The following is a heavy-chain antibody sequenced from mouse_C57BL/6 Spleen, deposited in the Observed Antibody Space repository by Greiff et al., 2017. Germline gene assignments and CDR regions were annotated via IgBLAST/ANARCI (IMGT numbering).Heavy chain of an antibody. J-gene: IGHJ2*01. CDR3: AREVANWGYVDY. CDR2: IYPGDGDT. Sequence: QVQLQQSGAELVKPGASVKISCKASGYAFSSYWMNWVKQRPGKGLEWIGQIYPGDGDTNYNGKFKGKATLTADKSSSTAYMQLSSLTSEDSAVYCCAREVANWGYVDYWGHGTTLTVSS. CDR1: GYAFSSYW. V-gene: IGHV1-80*01. D-gene: IGHD4-1*01.